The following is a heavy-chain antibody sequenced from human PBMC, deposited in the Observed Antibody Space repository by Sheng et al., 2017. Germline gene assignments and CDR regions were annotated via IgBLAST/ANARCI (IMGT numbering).Heavy chain of an antibody. D-gene: IGHD3-10*01. CDR1: GFTFNSYD. Sequence: QVQLVESGGGVVQPGWSLRLSCAASGFTFNSYDMRWVRQAPGKGLEWVAFXWYDGSNKYYADSVKGRFTISRDNSKNTLYLQMNSLRVEDSAVYYCAKDGGSYSTDLWGLAPWSLSRQ. J-gene: IGHJ2*01. V-gene: IGHV3-30*02. CDR3: AKDGGSYSTDL. CDR2: XWYDGSNK.